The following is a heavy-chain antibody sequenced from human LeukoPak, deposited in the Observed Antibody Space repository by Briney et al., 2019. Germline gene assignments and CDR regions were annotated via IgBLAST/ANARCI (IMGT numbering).Heavy chain of an antibody. J-gene: IGHJ4*02. V-gene: IGHV3-30*03. CDR3: AREKGSSGYPYYFDY. CDR2: ISYDGSNK. Sequence: GGSLRLSCAASGFTFSSYGMHWVRQAPGKGLEWVAVISYDGSNKYYADSVKGRFTISRDNAKNSLYLQMNSLRAEDTAVYYCAREKGSSGYPYYFDYWGQGTLVTVSS. D-gene: IGHD3-22*01. CDR1: GFTFSSYG.